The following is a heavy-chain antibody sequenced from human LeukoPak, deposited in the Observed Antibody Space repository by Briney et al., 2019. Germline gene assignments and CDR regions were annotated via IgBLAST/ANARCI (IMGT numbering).Heavy chain of an antibody. J-gene: IGHJ4*02. D-gene: IGHD5/OR15-5a*01. CDR1: GFAFSSYW. V-gene: IGHV3-7*01. Sequence: GESLRLSCAGSGFAFSSYWMTWVRQAPWKGLEWVAHINQDGSEKYYVDSVKGRFTISRDNAKSSLYLQMNSLRAEDPAVYHCARGGSYCLVCFDYWGRGTLVTVSS. CDR2: INQDGSEK. CDR3: ARGGSYCLVCFDY.